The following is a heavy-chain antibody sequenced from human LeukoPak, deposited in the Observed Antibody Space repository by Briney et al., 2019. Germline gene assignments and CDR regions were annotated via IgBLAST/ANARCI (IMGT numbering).Heavy chain of an antibody. CDR1: GITFRSYG. Sequence: GGSLRLSCAASGITFRSYGMHWVRQAPGKGLEWVAVISYDGSHKYYADSVKGRFSISRVNSKNTLYLQMNSLRADDTAVYYCAKGARGDTVTSIVGLNWFDPWGQGTLVTVSS. V-gene: IGHV3-30*18. D-gene: IGHD4-17*01. J-gene: IGHJ5*02. CDR3: AKGARGDTVTSIVGLNWFDP. CDR2: ISYDGSHK.